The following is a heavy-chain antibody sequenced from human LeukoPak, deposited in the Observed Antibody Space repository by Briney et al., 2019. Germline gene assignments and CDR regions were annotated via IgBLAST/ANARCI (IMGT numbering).Heavy chain of an antibody. V-gene: IGHV3-23*01. Sequence: GGSLRLSCTASGFTFSTYAMSWVRQAPGRGLESVSFIRGSGGGTFYADSVKGRFTISRDNSKNTLYLQMNSLSAEDAAVYYCAKEGYCSGTTCYRLFDSSGQGTLVTVSS. CDR3: AKEGYCSGTTCYRLFDS. J-gene: IGHJ4*02. CDR2: IRGSGGGT. CDR1: GFTFSTYA. D-gene: IGHD2-2*01.